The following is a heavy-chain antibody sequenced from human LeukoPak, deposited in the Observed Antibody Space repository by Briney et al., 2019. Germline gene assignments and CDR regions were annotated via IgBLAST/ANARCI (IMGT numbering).Heavy chain of an antibody. V-gene: IGHV4-34*01. D-gene: IGHD4-17*01. Sequence: SETLSLTCAVYGGSFSGYYWSWIRQPPGKGLEWIGEINHSGSTNYNPSLKSRVTISVDTSKNQFSLKLSSVTAADTAVYYCAKNGGHPTGNYYMDAWGKGTTVTVSS. CDR3: AKNGGHPTGNYYMDA. J-gene: IGHJ6*03. CDR2: INHSGST. CDR1: GGSFSGYY.